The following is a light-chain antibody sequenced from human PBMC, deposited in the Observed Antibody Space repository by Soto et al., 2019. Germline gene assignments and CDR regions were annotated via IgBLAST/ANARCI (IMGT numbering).Light chain of an antibody. CDR2: WAS. J-gene: IGKJ5*01. CDR3: QQYYSSLPIT. CDR1: QSVLYSSNNKNY. V-gene: IGKV4-1*01. Sequence: DIVMTQSPDSLAVSLGERATINCKSSQSVLYSSNNKNYLAWYQQKPGQPPKLLIYWASTRESGVPDRFSGSGSGTDFTLTISSLQAEDVAVYYCQQYYSSLPITFVQGTRLEI.